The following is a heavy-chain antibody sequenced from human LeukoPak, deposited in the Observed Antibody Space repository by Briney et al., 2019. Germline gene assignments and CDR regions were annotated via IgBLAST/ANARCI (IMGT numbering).Heavy chain of an antibody. V-gene: IGHV4-34*01. CDR3: ARRPGEYGGNDFDY. Sequence: SETLSLTCAVYGGSFTGYYGNWIRQPPGKGLEWIGEIEHDGSTGYNPSLKSRVTMSLDTSKNQIFLNLNSVTAADTAVYYCARRPGEYGGNDFDYWGQGTLVTVSS. CDR2: IEHDGST. CDR1: GGSFTGYY. D-gene: IGHD4/OR15-4a*01. J-gene: IGHJ4*02.